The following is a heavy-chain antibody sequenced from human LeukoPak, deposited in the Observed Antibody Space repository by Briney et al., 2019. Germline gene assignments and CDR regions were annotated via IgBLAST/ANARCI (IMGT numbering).Heavy chain of an antibody. J-gene: IGHJ6*03. CDR3: ARARGSLSYYYYMDV. Sequence: SETLSLTCTVSGGSISSGDYYWSWIRQPPGKGLEWIGYIYYSGSTYYNPSLKSRVTISVDTSKNQFSLKLSSVTAADTAVYCCARARGSLSYYYYMDVWGKGTTVTVSS. CDR1: GGSISSGDYY. CDR2: IYYSGST. D-gene: IGHD3-10*01. V-gene: IGHV4-30-4*08.